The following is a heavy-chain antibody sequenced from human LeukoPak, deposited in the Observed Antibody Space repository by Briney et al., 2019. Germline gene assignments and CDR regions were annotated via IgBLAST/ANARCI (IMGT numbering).Heavy chain of an antibody. V-gene: IGHV3-66*01. Sequence: PGGSLRLSCEASGFTVSSNYMSWVRQAPEKGLEWVSVIYSGGSTYYADSVKGRFSFYRDNSKNTLYLQMNSLRAEDTAVYYCARDHSPEYNSSAGYFQLWGQGTLVTVSS. D-gene: IGHD6-6*01. CDR2: IYSGGST. CDR3: ARDHSPEYNSSAGYFQL. J-gene: IGHJ1*01. CDR1: GFTVSSNY.